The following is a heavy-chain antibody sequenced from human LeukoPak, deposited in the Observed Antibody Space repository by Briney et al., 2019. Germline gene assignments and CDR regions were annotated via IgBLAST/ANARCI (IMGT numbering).Heavy chain of an antibody. CDR3: ARQQVAYYYYYGMDV. D-gene: IGHD2-15*01. CDR2: IYPGDSDT. CDR1: GYSFTTYW. J-gene: IGHJ6*04. V-gene: IGHV5-51*01. Sequence: GESLKISCKGSGYSFTTYWIAWVRQMPGKGLEWMGIIYPGDSDTRYSPSFQGQVTISADRSISAAFLQWSNLKASDTAMYYCARQQVAYYYYYGMDVWGKGTTVTVSS.